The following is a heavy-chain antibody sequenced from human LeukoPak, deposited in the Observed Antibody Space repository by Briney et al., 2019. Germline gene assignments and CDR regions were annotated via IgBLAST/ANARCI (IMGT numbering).Heavy chain of an antibody. CDR2: INWNGYST. V-gene: IGHV3-20*04. CDR3: ATYSSSVGYDY. J-gene: IGHJ4*02. CDR1: GFNFDDYG. Sequence: GGSLRLSCAASGFNFDDYGFSWVRQAPGKGLQWVSGINWNGYSTGYADSVKGRFSISRDNAKNSLYLQMNSLRAEDTALYYCATYSSSVGYDYWGQGTLVTVSS. D-gene: IGHD6-6*01.